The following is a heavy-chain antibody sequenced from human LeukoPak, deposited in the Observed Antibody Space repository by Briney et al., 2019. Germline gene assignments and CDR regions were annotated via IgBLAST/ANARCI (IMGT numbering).Heavy chain of an antibody. Sequence: PGGSLRLSCAASGFTFSSYAMSWVRQAPGKGLEWVSGLGGSGGSINYADSVKGRFTISRDNSKNTLYLQMNSLRAEDTAVYYCARGGATVIDYWGQGTLVTVSS. V-gene: IGHV3-23*01. CDR1: GFTFSSYA. CDR2: LGGSGGSI. CDR3: ARGGATVIDY. J-gene: IGHJ4*02. D-gene: IGHD4-17*01.